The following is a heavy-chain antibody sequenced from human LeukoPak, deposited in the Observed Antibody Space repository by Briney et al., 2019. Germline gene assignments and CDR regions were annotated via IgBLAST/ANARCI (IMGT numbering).Heavy chain of an antibody. D-gene: IGHD6-19*01. J-gene: IGHJ3*02. CDR3: ARGAEGDAFDI. CDR1: GFTFSSYS. CDR2: ISSSSTYI. Sequence: GGSLRLSCAASGFTFSSYSMNWVRQAPGKGLEWVSSISSSSTYIYYADSVKGRFTISRDNAKNSLYLQMNSLRAEDTAVYYCARGAEGDAFDIWGQGTMVTISS. V-gene: IGHV3-21*01.